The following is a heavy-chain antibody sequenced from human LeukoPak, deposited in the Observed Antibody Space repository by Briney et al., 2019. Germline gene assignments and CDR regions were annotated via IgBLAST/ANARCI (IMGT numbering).Heavy chain of an antibody. CDR3: ARAYYYDSSGYSGLDY. Sequence: VASVKVSCKVSGYTLTELSMHWVRQAPGKGLEWMGGFDPEDGETIYAQKFQGRVTITRDTSASTAYMELSSLRSEDTAVYYCARAYYYDSSGYSGLDYWGQGTLVTVSS. D-gene: IGHD3-22*01. CDR1: GYTLTELS. J-gene: IGHJ4*02. V-gene: IGHV1-24*01. CDR2: FDPEDGET.